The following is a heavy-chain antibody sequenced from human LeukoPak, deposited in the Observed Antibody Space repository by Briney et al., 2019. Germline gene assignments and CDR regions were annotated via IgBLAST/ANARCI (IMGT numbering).Heavy chain of an antibody. V-gene: IGHV3-66*01. CDR1: RISDY. CDR2: IYTGDNT. J-gene: IGHJ4*02. CDR3: ASSTSTPGGFDF. D-gene: IGHD2-2*01. Sequence: GGSLRLSCAASRISDYMIWVRQAPGTGLEWVSVIYTGDNTYYANSVKGRFTVSRDNSQRMLYLQMNSLRAEDTSVYYCASSTSTPGGFDFWGQGTLVTVSS.